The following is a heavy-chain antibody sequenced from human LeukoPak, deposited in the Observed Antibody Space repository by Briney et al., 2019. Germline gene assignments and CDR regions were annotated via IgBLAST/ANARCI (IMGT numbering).Heavy chain of an antibody. Sequence: SVKVSCKAAGGTFSSYAISWVRQAPGQGLEWMGGIIPIFGTANYAQKFQGRVTITADESTSTAYMELSSLRSEDTAVYYCARGLVVVDPGPYYFDYWGQGTLVTVSS. CDR2: IIPIFGTA. D-gene: IGHD3-22*01. V-gene: IGHV1-69*13. J-gene: IGHJ4*02. CDR1: GGTFSSYA. CDR3: ARGLVVVDPGPYYFDY.